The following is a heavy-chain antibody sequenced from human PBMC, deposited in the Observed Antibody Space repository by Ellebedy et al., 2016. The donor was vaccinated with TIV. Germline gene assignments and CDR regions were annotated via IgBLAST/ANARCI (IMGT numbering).Heavy chain of an antibody. CDR3: ARDQWLGRAYYFDS. CDR2: IKQDGSEK. J-gene: IGHJ4*02. V-gene: IGHV3-7*01. Sequence: GESLKISCTASGFTFSNYWMTWVRQAPGKGLEWVANIKQDGSEKYYVDSVKGRFSISRDNAKSSLYVQMNSLRDEGTAVYYCARDQWLGRAYYFDSWGQGTLVTVSS. CDR1: GFTFSNYW. D-gene: IGHD6-19*01.